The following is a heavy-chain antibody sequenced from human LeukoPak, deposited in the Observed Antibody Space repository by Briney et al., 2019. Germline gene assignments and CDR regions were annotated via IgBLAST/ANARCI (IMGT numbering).Heavy chain of an antibody. CDR3: ARDRGGGWPYYYYGMDV. Sequence: GRSLRLSCAASGFTFSGYAMHWVRQAPGKGLEWVAVISYDGSNKYYADSVKGRFTISRDNSKNTLYLQMNSLRAEDTAVYYCARDRGGGWPYYYYGMDVWGQGTTVTVSS. CDR1: GFTFSGYA. CDR2: ISYDGSNK. J-gene: IGHJ6*02. D-gene: IGHD6-19*01. V-gene: IGHV3-30*04.